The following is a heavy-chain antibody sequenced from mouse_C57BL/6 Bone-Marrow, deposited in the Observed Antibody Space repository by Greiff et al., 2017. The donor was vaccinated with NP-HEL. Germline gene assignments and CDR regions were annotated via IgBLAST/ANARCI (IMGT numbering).Heavy chain of an antibody. Sequence: VQLQQSGAELVKPGASVKMSCKASGYTFTTYPIEWMKQSPGKCLEWIGNFHPYNDDTKYNEKFKGKATLTVEKSSSTVYLDLSRLTTDDDAVYYCARRRNCYYAMDYWGQGTSVTVSS. CDR3: ARRRNCYYAMDY. V-gene: IGHV1-47*01. CDR2: FHPYNDDT. J-gene: IGHJ4*01. CDR1: GYTFTTYP.